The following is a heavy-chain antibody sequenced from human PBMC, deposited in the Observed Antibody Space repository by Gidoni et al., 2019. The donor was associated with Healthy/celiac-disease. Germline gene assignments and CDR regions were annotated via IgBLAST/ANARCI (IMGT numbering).Heavy chain of an antibody. V-gene: IGHV3-21*01. CDR2: ISSSSSYI. Sequence: EVQLVESGGGLVKPGGSLRLSCPASGLTFSSYSMNGVRQAPGKGLEWVSSISSSSSYIYDADSVKGRFTISRDNAKNSLYLQMNSLRAEDTAVYYCARGFPDYDFWSGSLTLIWGQGTMVTVSS. CDR1: GLTFSSYS. J-gene: IGHJ3*02. D-gene: IGHD3-3*01. CDR3: ARGFPDYDFWSGSLTLI.